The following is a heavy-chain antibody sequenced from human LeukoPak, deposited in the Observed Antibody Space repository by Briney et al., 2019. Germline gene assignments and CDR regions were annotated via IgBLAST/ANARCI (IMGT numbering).Heavy chain of an antibody. CDR3: ARDSGGELPAHYFDY. Sequence: GGSLRLSCAASGFTFSSYWMSWVRQAPGKGLEWVANIKQDGSERYYVDSVKGRFTISRDNAKNSLYLQMNSLRAEDTAVYYCARDSGGELPAHYFDYWGRGTLVTVSS. CDR1: GFTFSSYW. V-gene: IGHV3-7*01. CDR2: IKQDGSER. D-gene: IGHD1-26*01. J-gene: IGHJ4*02.